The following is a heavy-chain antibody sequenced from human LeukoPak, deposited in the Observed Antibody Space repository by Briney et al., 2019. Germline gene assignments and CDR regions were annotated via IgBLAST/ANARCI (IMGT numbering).Heavy chain of an antibody. J-gene: IGHJ6*02. CDR2: IYFSGTT. CDR3: ARHYMVRGVRPYYYGMDV. Sequence: PSETLSLTCTVSGGSISSYWSWIRQSPGKGLEWIGYIYFSGTTNYNPSLKSRLTITIDTSRNQFSLKLSSVTAADTAVYYCARHYMVRGVRPYYYGMDVWGQGTTVTVSS. CDR1: GGSISSY. V-gene: IGHV4-59*01. D-gene: IGHD3-10*01.